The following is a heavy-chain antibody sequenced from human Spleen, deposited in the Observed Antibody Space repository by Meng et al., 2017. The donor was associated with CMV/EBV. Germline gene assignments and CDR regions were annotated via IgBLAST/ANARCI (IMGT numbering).Heavy chain of an antibody. D-gene: IGHD3-16*01. Sequence: SETLSLTCTVSGGSGSSASYCWTWIRQPPGKGLEWIGYIYYSGSNNYNPSLRSRVTISVDTSKNQFSLKLSSVTAADTAVYYCARERRERTGNFGGYYYYGLDIWGQGTTVTVSS. CDR2: IYYSGSN. CDR3: ARERRERTGNFGGYYYYGLDI. V-gene: IGHV4-61*01. CDR1: GGSGSSASYC. J-gene: IGHJ6*02.